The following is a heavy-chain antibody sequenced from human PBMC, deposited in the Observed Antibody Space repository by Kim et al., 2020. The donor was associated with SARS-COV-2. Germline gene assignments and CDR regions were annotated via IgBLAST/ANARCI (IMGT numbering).Heavy chain of an antibody. Sequence: TYYPGSVKGRFHISRENATNSLYLQMNSLRVGETAVYYCARATVAGPIDYWGQGTLVTVSS. CDR3: ARATVAGPIDY. CDR2: T. D-gene: IGHD6-19*01. V-gene: IGHV3-13*01. J-gene: IGHJ4*02.